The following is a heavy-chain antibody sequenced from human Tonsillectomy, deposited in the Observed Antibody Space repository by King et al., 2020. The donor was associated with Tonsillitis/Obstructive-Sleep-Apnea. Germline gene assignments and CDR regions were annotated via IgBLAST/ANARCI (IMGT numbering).Heavy chain of an antibody. Sequence: QLQESGPGLVKPSETLSLTCTVSGGSISSSSYYWGWIRRPPGKGLEWIGSMYYSGSTYYNPSLKSRVTISVDTSKNQFSLKLNSVTAADTAVYYCANLVDSSNWHDFDYWGQGTLVTVSS. CDR2: MYYSGST. D-gene: IGHD6-13*01. J-gene: IGHJ4*02. V-gene: IGHV4-39*01. CDR1: GGSISSSSYY. CDR3: ANLVDSSNWHDFDY.